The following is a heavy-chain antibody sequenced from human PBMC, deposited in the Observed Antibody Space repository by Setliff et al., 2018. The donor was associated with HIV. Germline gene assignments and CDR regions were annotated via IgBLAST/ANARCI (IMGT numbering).Heavy chain of an antibody. CDR2: MYHSGSS. V-gene: IGHV4-39*07. CDR3: ARLANGDLVATVDYLDY. D-gene: IGHD5-12*01. Sequence: SETLSLTCVVSGVSIAGGNYYWAWIRQPPGKGLEWIGSMYHSGSSYYNPSLKSRVTISADTSRNQFSLKLNSVTAADTAVYYCARLANGDLVATVDYLDYWGQGTLVTVSS. CDR1: GVSIAGGNYY. J-gene: IGHJ4*02.